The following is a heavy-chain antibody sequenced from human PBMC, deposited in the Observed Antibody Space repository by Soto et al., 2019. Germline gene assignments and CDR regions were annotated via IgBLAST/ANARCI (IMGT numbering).Heavy chain of an antibody. CDR3: ARFSRYCSGGSCYYYGMDV. CDR2: IYYSGST. J-gene: IGHJ6*02. Sequence: QVQLQESGPGLVKPSQTLSLTCTVSGGSISSAGYYWSWIRQHPGKGLEWIGYIYYSGSTYYNPSLKSRVPXSXDXSKNQFALKLSSVSAADTAVYYCARFSRYCSGGSCYYYGMDVWGQGTTVTVSS. CDR1: GGSISSAGYY. D-gene: IGHD2-15*01. V-gene: IGHV4-31*03.